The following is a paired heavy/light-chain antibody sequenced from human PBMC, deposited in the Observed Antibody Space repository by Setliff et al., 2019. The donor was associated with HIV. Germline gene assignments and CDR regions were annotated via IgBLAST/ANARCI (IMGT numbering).Heavy chain of an antibody. J-gene: IGHJ4*02. Sequence: QVTLKESGPALVKPTQTLTLTCTFSGFSLTTPEMRVSWIRHLPGKALEWLGRIDWDDEKFYSTSLKTRLTISKDTSKNQVVLTMTNMDPVDTATYYCARTTIIAAANTLRFDYWGQGALVTVSS. V-gene: IGHV2-70*04. CDR3: ARTTIIAAANTLRFDY. CDR2: IDWDDEK. D-gene: IGHD6-13*01. CDR1: GFSLTTPEMR.
Light chain of an antibody. CDR2: DNN. Sequence: QSVLTQPPSVSGAPGQRVTISCIGSSSNIGAGYDVHWYQQLPGTAPKLLIYDNNNRPSGVPDRFSGSKSGTSASLAITGLQAEDEADYYCQSYDSSLRGLVFGGVTKLTVL. V-gene: IGLV1-40*01. CDR1: SSNIGAGYD. CDR3: QSYDSSLRGLV. J-gene: IGLJ2*01.